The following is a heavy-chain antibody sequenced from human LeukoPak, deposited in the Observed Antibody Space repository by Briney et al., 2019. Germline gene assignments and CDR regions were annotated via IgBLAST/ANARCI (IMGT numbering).Heavy chain of an antibody. J-gene: IGHJ5*02. Sequence: PSETLSLTCTVSGGSISSYYWSWIRQPPGKGLVWIGHIYYSGSSNYNPSLKSRVTISVDTSKNQFSLKLSSVTAADTAVYYCARHSAPSGSYSNWFDPWGQGTLVTVSS. CDR1: GGSISSYY. D-gene: IGHD1-26*01. CDR2: IYYSGSS. CDR3: ARHSAPSGSYSNWFDP. V-gene: IGHV4-59*08.